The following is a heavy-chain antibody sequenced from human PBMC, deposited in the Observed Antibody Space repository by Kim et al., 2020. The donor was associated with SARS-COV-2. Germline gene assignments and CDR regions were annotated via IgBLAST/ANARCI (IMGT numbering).Heavy chain of an antibody. D-gene: IGHD4-17*01. CDR2: IYYSGST. Sequence: SETLSLTCTVSGGSISSYYWSWIRQPPGKGLEWIGYIYYSGSTNYNPSLKSRVTISVDTSKNQFSLKLSSVTAADTAVYYCARAPYGYMLPIYFDYWGQGTLVTVSS. J-gene: IGHJ4*02. CDR3: ARAPYGYMLPIYFDY. CDR1: GGSISSYY. V-gene: IGHV4-59*13.